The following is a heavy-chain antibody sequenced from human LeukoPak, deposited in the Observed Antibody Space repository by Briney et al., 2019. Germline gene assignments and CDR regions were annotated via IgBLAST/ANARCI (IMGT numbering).Heavy chain of an antibody. J-gene: IGHJ4*02. CDR1: GGSIGSSSF. CDR2: IFYSVST. Sequence: PSETLSLTCTVSGGSIGSSSFWGWIRRPPGKGLDWIGHIFYSVSTYYNPSLKSRVTLSVHTSDNQFSLRLTSVSAAGAAIYYYARRGITYSTSYFDSWGQGILVTVSP. V-gene: IGHV4-39*01. CDR3: ARRGITYSTSYFDS. D-gene: IGHD6-13*01.